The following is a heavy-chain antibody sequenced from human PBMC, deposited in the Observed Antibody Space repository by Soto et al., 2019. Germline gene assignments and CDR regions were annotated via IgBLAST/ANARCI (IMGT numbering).Heavy chain of an antibody. J-gene: IGHJ6*02. CDR1: GGSISSSSYY. Sequence: PSETLSLTCTVSGGSISSSSYYWGWIRQPPGKGLEWIGSIYYSGSTYYNPSLKSRVTISVDTSKNQFSLKLSSVTAADTAVYYCARRPFDLSYYYCDGMDVWGQGTTDPVS. CDR2: IYYSGST. D-gene: IGHD3-9*01. CDR3: ARRPFDLSYYYCDGMDV. V-gene: IGHV4-39*01.